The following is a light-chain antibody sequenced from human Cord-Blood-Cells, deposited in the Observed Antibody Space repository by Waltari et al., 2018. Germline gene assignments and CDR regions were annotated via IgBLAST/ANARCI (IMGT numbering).Light chain of an antibody. Sequence: DIQMTQSPSSLSAYVGDRVTITCRASQSISSYVNWYQQKPGKAPKLLIYAASSLQSVVPSRFSGSGSGTDFTLTISSLQTEDFATYYCQQSYSTPQGLTFGGGTKVEIK. CDR1: QSISSY. V-gene: IGKV1-39*01. J-gene: IGKJ4*01. CDR2: AAS. CDR3: QQSYSTPQGLT.